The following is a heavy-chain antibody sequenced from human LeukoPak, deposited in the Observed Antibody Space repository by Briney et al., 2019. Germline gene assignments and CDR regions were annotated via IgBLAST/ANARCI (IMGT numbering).Heavy chain of an antibody. CDR3: ARAGLAPGKELDP. D-gene: IGHD6-25*01. CDR1: GGSISSGGYS. V-gene: IGHV4-30-2*01. CDR2: IYHSGST. Sequence: SQTLSLTCAVSGGSISSGGYSWSRIRQPPGRGLEWIGNIYHSGSTYYNPCLKSRLTISVDRSKNQFSLKLSSVTAAGTAVYYCARAGLAPGKELDPWGQGTLVTVS. J-gene: IGHJ5*02.